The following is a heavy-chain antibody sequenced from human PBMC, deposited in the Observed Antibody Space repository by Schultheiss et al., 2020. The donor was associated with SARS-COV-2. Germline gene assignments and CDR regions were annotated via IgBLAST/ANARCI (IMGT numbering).Heavy chain of an antibody. Sequence: ASVKVSCKASGGTFSSYTISWVRQAPGQGLEWMGWINPNSGGTNYAQKFQGWVTMTRDTSASTAYMELSSLRSEDTAVYYCARDGPGEILRFLEWLPPLGMDVWGQGTTVTVSS. J-gene: IGHJ6*02. CDR2: INPNSGGT. CDR1: GGTFSSYT. V-gene: IGHV1-2*04. D-gene: IGHD3-3*01. CDR3: ARDGPGEILRFLEWLPPLGMDV.